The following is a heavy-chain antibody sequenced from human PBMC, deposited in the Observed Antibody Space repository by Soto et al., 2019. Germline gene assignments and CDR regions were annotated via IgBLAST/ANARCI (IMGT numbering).Heavy chain of an antibody. J-gene: IGHJ5*02. V-gene: IGHV3-15*01. CDR2: IKSKTDGGTT. CDR1: GFTFSNAW. CDR3: TTDDVDDYVWGSYRLFDP. D-gene: IGHD3-16*02. Sequence: GGSLRLSCAASGFTFSNAWMSWVRQAPGKGLEWVGRIKSKTDGGTTDYAAPVKGRFTISRDDSKNTLYLQMNSLKTEDTAVYYCTTDDVDDYVWGSYRLFDPWGQGTLVTVSS.